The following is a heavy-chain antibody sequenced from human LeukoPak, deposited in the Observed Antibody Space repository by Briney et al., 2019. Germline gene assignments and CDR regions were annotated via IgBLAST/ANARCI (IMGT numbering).Heavy chain of an antibody. V-gene: IGHV4-34*01. D-gene: IGHD6-6*01. CDR3: ARDGVRYSSSSRAFDI. CDR2: INHSGST. Sequence: SETLSLTCAVYGGSFSGYYWSWIRQPPGKGLEWIGEINHSGSTNYNPSLKSRVTISVDTSKNQFSLKLSSVTAADTAVYYCARDGVRYSSSSRAFDIWGQGTMVTVSS. J-gene: IGHJ3*02. CDR1: GGSFSGYY.